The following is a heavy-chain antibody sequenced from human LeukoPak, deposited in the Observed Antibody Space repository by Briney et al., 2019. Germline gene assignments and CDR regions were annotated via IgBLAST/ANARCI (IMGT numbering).Heavy chain of an antibody. V-gene: IGHV3-30*01. CDR3: ARDSTYYYARGTPGPPYFDN. CDR1: GFTFSSYA. D-gene: IGHD3-10*02. J-gene: IGHJ4*02. CDR2: ISSGGSYE. Sequence: GRSLRLSCAASGFTFSSYAMHWVRQAPGKGLEWVSIISSGGSYEYYADSVKGRFTISRDNSKNTLYLQLNSLRSEETAVSYCARDSTYYYARGTPGPPYFDNWGQGTLVTVSS.